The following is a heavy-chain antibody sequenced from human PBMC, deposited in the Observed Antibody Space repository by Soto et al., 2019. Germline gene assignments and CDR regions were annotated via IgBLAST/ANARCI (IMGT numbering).Heavy chain of an antibody. J-gene: IGHJ6*02. CDR1: GGSMSSSNW. CDR2: THHSGRT. Sequence: SETLSLTCTVSGGSMSSSNWWNWVRQPPGKGLEWIGETHHSGRTNYNPSLKSRVTISVDTSKNQFSLKLSSVTAADTAVYYCARQGPYGMDVWGQGTTVTVSS. V-gene: IGHV4-4*02. CDR3: ARQGPYGMDV.